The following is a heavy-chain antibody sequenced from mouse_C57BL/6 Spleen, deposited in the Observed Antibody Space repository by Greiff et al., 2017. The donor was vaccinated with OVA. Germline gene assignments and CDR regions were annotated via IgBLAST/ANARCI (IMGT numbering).Heavy chain of an antibody. CDR1: GYTFTSYW. CDR2: IYPGSGST. V-gene: IGHV1-55*01. D-gene: IGHD1-1*01. CDR3: ARGTTVVARAMDY. J-gene: IGHJ4*01. Sequence: QVQLQQPGAELVKPGASVKMSCKASGYTFTSYWITWVKQRPGQGLEWIGDIYPGSGSTNYNEKFKSKATLTVDTSSSTAYMQLSSLTSEDSAVYYCARGTTVVARAMDYWGQGTSVTVSS.